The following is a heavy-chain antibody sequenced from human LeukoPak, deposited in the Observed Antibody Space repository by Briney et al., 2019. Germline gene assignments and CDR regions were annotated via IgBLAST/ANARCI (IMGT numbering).Heavy chain of an antibody. D-gene: IGHD3-22*01. CDR2: ISGSGGST. Sequence: GGSLRLSCAASGFTFSSYAMSWVRQAPGKGLEWVSAISGSGGSTYYADSVKGRFTISRDNAKNSLYLQMNSLRAEDTAVYYCARAINTMIVVVINHPYDYWGQGTLVTVSS. CDR3: ARAINTMIVVVINHPYDY. CDR1: GFTFSSYA. J-gene: IGHJ4*02. V-gene: IGHV3-23*01.